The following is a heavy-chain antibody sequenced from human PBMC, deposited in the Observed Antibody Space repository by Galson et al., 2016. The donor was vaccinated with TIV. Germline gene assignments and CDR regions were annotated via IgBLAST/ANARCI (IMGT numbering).Heavy chain of an antibody. Sequence: SLRLSCAVSGYMFSSYGMHWVRQAPGRGLECVAFIQYDGSNKYYADSVKGRFTISRDNSMNTLYLQMNSLRAEDTAVYYCAKDSGSDFSYWYFDLWGRGTLVTVSS. D-gene: IGHD3-10*01. CDR3: AKDSGSDFSYWYFDL. J-gene: IGHJ2*01. CDR1: GYMFSSYG. CDR2: IQYDGSNK. V-gene: IGHV3-30*02.